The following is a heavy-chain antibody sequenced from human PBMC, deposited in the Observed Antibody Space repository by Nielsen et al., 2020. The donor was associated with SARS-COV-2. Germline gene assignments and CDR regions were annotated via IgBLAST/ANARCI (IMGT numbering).Heavy chain of an antibody. CDR3: ARAAVGTYCSDGDCSEGADY. D-gene: IGHD2-15*01. Sequence: GGSLRLSCAASGFTFSSYAMHWVRQAPGKGLEWVAVISYDGSNKYYADSVKGRFTISSDNSKNTLYLQMNSLRVEDTAVYYCARAAVGTYCSDGDCSEGADYWGQGTLVTVSS. V-gene: IGHV3-30*14. CDR2: ISYDGSNK. CDR1: GFTFSSYA. J-gene: IGHJ4*02.